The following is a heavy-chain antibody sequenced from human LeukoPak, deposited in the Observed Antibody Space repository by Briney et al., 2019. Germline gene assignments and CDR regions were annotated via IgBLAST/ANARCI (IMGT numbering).Heavy chain of an antibody. CDR2: INPSGGST. CDR3: ARDTSSSADIDAFDI. D-gene: IGHD6-6*01. V-gene: IGHV1-46*01. Sequence: ASVKVSCKASGYTFTSYYMHWVRQAPGQGLEWMGIINPSGGSTSYAQKFQGRVTMTRDTPTSTVYMELSSLRSEDTAVYYCARDTSSSADIDAFDIWGQGTMVTVSS. CDR1: GYTFTSYY. J-gene: IGHJ3*02.